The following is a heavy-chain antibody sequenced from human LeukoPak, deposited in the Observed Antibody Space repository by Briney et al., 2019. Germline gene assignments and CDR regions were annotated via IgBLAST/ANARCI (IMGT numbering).Heavy chain of an antibody. CDR1: GFTSSNYW. CDR3: ARDRGSSGWYEFDY. V-gene: IGHV3-7*01. CDR2: IKQDGSEK. J-gene: IGHJ4*02. D-gene: IGHD6-19*01. Sequence: TGGSLRISCAASGFTSSNYWMSWVRQAPGKGLGWVANIKQDGSEKYYVDSVKGRFTISRDNAKNSLYLQMNSLRAEDTAVYYCARDRGSSGWYEFDYWGQGTLVTVSS.